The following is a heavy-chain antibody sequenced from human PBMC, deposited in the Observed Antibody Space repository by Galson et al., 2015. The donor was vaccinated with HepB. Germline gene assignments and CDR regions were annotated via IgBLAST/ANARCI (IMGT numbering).Heavy chain of an antibody. D-gene: IGHD1-14*01. CDR2: VKSRTFGGTA. CDR1: GFTFSDAW. V-gene: IGHV3-15*01. Sequence: SLRLSCAASGFTFSDAWMSWVRQAPGKGLEWVGRVKSRTFGGTAGYGTPVKGRFTISRDVSKHTLSLLMNSLKTEDTAVYYCTTTVRPEDFVDYWGQGSLVTVSS. J-gene: IGHJ4*02. CDR3: TTTVRPEDFVDY.